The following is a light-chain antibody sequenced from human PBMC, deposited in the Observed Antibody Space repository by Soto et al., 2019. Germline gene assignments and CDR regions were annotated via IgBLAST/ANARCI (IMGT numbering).Light chain of an antibody. CDR3: NSYTISSTYV. Sequence: QSALTQPASVSGSPGQSITISCTGTSSDVGGYNYVSWYQQHPGKAPKLIIYDVSNRPSGVSNRFSGSKSGNTASLTISGLQADDVADYYCNSYTISSTYVFWTGTKVTVL. CDR2: DVS. CDR1: SSDVGGYNY. J-gene: IGLJ1*01. V-gene: IGLV2-14*03.